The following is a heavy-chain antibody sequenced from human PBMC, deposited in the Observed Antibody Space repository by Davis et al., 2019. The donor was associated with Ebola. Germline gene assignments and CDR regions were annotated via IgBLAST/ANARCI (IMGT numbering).Heavy chain of an antibody. J-gene: IGHJ6*02. Sequence: SVKVSCKASGGTFSSYAISWVRQAPGQGLEWMGRIIPILGIANYAQKFQGRVTITADKSTSTAYMELSSLRSEDTAVYYCARDFDSSGYGMDVRGQGTTVTVSS. D-gene: IGHD3-22*01. CDR1: GGTFSSYA. CDR3: ARDFDSSGYGMDV. CDR2: IIPILGIA. V-gene: IGHV1-69*04.